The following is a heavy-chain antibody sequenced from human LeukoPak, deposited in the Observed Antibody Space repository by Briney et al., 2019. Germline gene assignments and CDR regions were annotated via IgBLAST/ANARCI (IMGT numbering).Heavy chain of an antibody. J-gene: IGHJ4*02. CDR2: ISSDGDTT. CDR3: ARDVYFDY. Sequence: PGGSLTLSCVASGFTFSDYAMSWVRRAPGKGLEWVSTISSDGDTTYDADSVKGRFTISRANSWNTLFLQMNSLRAEDTAVYYCARDVYFDYWGQGTLVTVSS. V-gene: IGHV3-23*01. CDR1: GFTFSDYA.